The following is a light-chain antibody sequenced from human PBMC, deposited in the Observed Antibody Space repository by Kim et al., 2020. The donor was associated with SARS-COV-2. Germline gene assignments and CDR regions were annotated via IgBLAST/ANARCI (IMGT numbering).Light chain of an antibody. Sequence: GEGASLPAGANRRSSSNYLAGYQQRAGQSPRLLIHDASNRATGIPDRFSGSGSGTDFTLTISRLEPEDFAVYYCHQYIRSPYSFGQGTKLEI. CDR3: HQYIRSPYS. J-gene: IGKJ2*03. CDR2: DAS. V-gene: IGKV3-20*01. CDR1: RRSSSNY.